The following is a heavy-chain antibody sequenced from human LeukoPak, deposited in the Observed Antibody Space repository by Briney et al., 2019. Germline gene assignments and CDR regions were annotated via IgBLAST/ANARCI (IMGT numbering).Heavy chain of an antibody. CDR2: TYYRSKWYN. J-gene: IGHJ4*02. Sequence: SQTLSLTCAISGDTVSSNSAAWNWIRQSPSRGLEWLVRTYYRSKWYNDYAVSVKSRITINPDTSKNQFSLQLNSVTPEDTAVYYCAREWEYDSSGYYYRKPREFDYWGQGTLVTVSS. CDR1: GDTVSSNSAA. V-gene: IGHV6-1*01. D-gene: IGHD3-22*01. CDR3: AREWEYDSSGYYYRKPREFDY.